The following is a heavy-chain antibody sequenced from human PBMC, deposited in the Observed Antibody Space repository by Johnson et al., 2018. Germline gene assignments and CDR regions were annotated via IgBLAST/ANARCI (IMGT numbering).Heavy chain of an antibody. CDR3: ASRMYNWNGGSAFAI. CDR1: GGSISSSNW. V-gene: IGHV4-4*02. D-gene: IGHD1-1*01. Sequence: QVQLQESGPGLVKPSGTLSLTCAVSGGSISSSNWWSWVRQPPGKGLEWIGEIYHSGSTNYNPSLKRRVTISVDKSKNQFSLKLSSLTAADPAVYYCASRMYNWNGGSAFAIWGQGTVVTVAS. CDR2: IYHSGST. J-gene: IGHJ3*02.